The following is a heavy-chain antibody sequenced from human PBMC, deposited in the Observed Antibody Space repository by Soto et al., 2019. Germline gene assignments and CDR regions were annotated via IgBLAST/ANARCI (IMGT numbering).Heavy chain of an antibody. Sequence: QVQLVESGGGVVQPGRSLRLSCAASGFTFSSYAMHWVRQAPGKGLEWVAVISYDGSNKYYADSVKGRFTISRDNSKKRMFLQMNRLRAGDTAVYYCARPDRRYSYGTVRDYGAYVGLYGMDVWGQGTTVTVSS. CDR1: GFTFSSYA. CDR3: ARPDRRYSYGTVRDYGAYVGLYGMDV. V-gene: IGHV3-30-3*01. CDR2: ISYDGSNK. J-gene: IGHJ6*02. D-gene: IGHD5-18*01.